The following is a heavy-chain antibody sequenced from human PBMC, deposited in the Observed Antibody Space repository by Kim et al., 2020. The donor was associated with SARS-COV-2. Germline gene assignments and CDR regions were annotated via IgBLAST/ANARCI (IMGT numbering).Heavy chain of an antibody. CDR3: ARGRYYDILTGYYDAFDI. V-gene: IGHV4-34*01. Sequence: KSQVTISVDTSKNQFSLQLGSVTAADTAVYYCARGRYYDILTGYYDAFDIWGQGTMVTVSS. D-gene: IGHD3-9*01. J-gene: IGHJ3*02.